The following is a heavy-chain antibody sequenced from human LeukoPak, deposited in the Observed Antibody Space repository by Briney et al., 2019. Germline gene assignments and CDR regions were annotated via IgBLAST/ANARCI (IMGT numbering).Heavy chain of an antibody. CDR2: IYNGEST. CDR1: GGSISSGDYY. J-gene: IGHJ4*02. D-gene: IGHD6-6*01. Sequence: SQTLSLTCTVSGGSISSGDYYWSWIRQPPGKGLEWIGNIYNGESTYYNPSLKSRLTISVDTSKNQFSLKLRSVTAADTAVYFCARSARIAARPQNFDYWGQGTLVPVSS. CDR3: ARSARIAARPQNFDY. V-gene: IGHV4-30-2*03.